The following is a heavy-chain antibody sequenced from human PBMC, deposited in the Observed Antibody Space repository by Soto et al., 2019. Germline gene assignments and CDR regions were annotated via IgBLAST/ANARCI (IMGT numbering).Heavy chain of an antibody. D-gene: IGHD4-17*01. J-gene: IGHJ5*02. CDR2: IIPILGIA. CDR1: GGTFSNYP. V-gene: IGHV1-69*02. Sequence: QVQLVQSGAEVKKPGSSVKVSCKASGGTFSNYPISWVRQAPGQGLEWMGRIIPILGIANYAQKFQGRVTIPADKSTSTAYMELSSLRSEDTAVYYCARGLDYGGWFDPWGQGTLVTVSS. CDR3: ARGLDYGGWFDP.